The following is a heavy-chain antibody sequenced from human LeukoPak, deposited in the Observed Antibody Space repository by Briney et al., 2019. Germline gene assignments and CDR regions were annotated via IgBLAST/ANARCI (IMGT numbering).Heavy chain of an antibody. CDR3: ARSNARDGYNFGY. Sequence: PSETLSLTCTVSGGSISSSYWSWIPQPPGKGLEWIGYFYYSGATNYNPSLKSRVTISVDTSKTQLSLQMTSMTAVDTAVYYCARSNARDGYNFGYWGQGTLVTVSS. V-gene: IGHV4-59*08. CDR1: GGSISSSY. CDR2: FYYSGAT. D-gene: IGHD5-24*01. J-gene: IGHJ4*02.